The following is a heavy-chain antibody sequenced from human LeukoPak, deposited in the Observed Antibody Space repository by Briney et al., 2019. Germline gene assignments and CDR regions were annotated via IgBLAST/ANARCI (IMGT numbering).Heavy chain of an antibody. CDR3: ATDPLSYGSGGSCYPYA. J-gene: IGHJ4*02. CDR1: GFTFTSYY. Sequence: GGSLRLSFAASGFTFTSYYMHWVRQAPGKGLVWVSRISGDGSNTIYADSVKGRFTISRDNAKNTVYLQMNSLRAEDTAVYYCATDPLSYGSGGSCYPYAWDQGTLVTVSS. D-gene: IGHD2-15*01. CDR2: ISGDGSNT. V-gene: IGHV3-74*01.